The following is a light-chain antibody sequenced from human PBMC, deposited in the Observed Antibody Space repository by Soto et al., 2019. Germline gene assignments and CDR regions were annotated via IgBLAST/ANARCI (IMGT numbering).Light chain of an antibody. J-gene: IGKJ1*01. Sequence: EIVLTQSPATLSLSPGERATLSCRASQSVSSYLACYQHKPGQAPRLLIYDASKRATGIPARFSGSGSGTDFTLPISSLEPEDFAVYYCQQRSNWPPTWTFGQGTRVEIK. V-gene: IGKV3-11*01. CDR3: QQRSNWPPTWT. CDR2: DAS. CDR1: QSVSSY.